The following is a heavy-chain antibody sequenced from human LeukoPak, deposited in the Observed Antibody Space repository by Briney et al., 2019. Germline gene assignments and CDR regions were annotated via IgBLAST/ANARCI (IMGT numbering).Heavy chain of an antibody. D-gene: IGHD3-9*01. CDR2: MNPNSGNA. J-gene: IGHJ4*02. Sequence: GASVKVSCKASGYTFTSYDINWVRQATGQGLEWMGWMNPNSGNAGYAQKFQGRVTMTRNTSISTAYMELSSLRSEDTAVYYCARGVYDILTGYTFDYWGQGTLVTVSS. CDR1: GYTFTSYD. CDR3: ARGVYDILTGYTFDY. V-gene: IGHV1-8*01.